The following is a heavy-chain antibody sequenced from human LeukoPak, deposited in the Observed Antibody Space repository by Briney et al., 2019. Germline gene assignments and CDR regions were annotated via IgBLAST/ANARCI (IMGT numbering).Heavy chain of an antibody. J-gene: IGHJ6*02. V-gene: IGHV4-30-2*01. Sequence: SQTLSLTCAVSGGSISSGGYSWSWIRQPPGKGLEWIGYIYHSGSTYYNPSLKSRVTISVGRSKNQFSLKLSSVTAADTAVYYCARDQVVATMGGSYYYYGMDVWGQGTTVTVSS. D-gene: IGHD5-12*01. CDR3: ARDQVVATMGGSYYYYGMDV. CDR2: IYHSGST. CDR1: GGSISSGGYS.